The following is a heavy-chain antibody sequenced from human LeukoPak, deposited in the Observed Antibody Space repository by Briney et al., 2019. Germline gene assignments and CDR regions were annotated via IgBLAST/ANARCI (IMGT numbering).Heavy chain of an antibody. CDR3: ARGDAYSFDH. CDR2: STPDDSTT. J-gene: IGHJ1*01. Sequence: GGGLRLSCAGSGFSFTAYWIHWVRQAPGKGRGWVSRSTPDDSTTTYADSVKGTFTISRDNAKNTLYLQMNSLSADDTAVYYCARGDAYSFDHWGQGALVTVSS. V-gene: IGHV3-74*01. D-gene: IGHD3-16*01. CDR1: GFSFTAYW.